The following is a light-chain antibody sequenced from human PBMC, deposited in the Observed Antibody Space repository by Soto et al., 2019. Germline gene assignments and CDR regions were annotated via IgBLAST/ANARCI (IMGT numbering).Light chain of an antibody. Sequence: QSALTQPASISASPGQSISISCTGTSTDVGAFDYVSWYQQHPGKAPKLIIFEVFNRPSGVSTRFSGSKSGSTASLTISGLQAEDEADYFCSSYTTNNAHVFGGGTKLTVL. V-gene: IGLV2-14*01. CDR3: SSYTTNNAHV. CDR2: EVF. CDR1: STDVGAFDY. J-gene: IGLJ2*01.